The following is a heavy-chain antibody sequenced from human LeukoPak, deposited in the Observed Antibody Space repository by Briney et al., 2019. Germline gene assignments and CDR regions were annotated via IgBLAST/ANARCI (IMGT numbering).Heavy chain of an antibody. CDR1: GFTFSSYE. V-gene: IGHV3-48*03. D-gene: IGHD3-3*01. CDR3: AKGSWGDFWSGYYRDYYMDV. CDR2: ISSSGSTI. J-gene: IGHJ6*03. Sequence: GGSLRLSCAASGFTFSSYEMNWVRQAPGKGLEWVSYISSSGSTIYYADSVKGRFTISRDNAKNSLYLQMNSLRAEDTAVYYCAKGSWGDFWSGYYRDYYMDVWGKGTTVTVSS.